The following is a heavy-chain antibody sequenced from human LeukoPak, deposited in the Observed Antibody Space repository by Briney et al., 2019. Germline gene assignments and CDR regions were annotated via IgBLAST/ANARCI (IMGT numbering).Heavy chain of an antibody. V-gene: IGHV4-39*01. D-gene: IGHD5-18*01. CDR3: TILTALAPLYYFDT. J-gene: IGHJ4*02. CDR2: FFYSGST. CDR1: GGSISGSRYY. Sequence: PSETLSLTCTVSGGSISGSRYYWGWIRQPPGKGMEWMGSFFYSGSTYYNLSLKSRVTISVDTSKNQFSLTLSSVTAADTAVYYCTILTALAPLYYFDTWGQGALVTVSS.